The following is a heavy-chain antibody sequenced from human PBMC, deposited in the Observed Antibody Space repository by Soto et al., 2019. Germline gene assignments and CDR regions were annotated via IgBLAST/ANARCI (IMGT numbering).Heavy chain of an antibody. CDR1: GFTFSSYA. D-gene: IGHD6-6*01. J-gene: IGHJ6*02. CDR2: ISYDGSNK. Sequence: PGGSLRLSCAASGFTFSSYAMHWVRQAPGKGLEWVAVISYDGSNKYYADSVKGRFTISRDNSKNTLYLQMNSLRAEDTAVYYCARAGYSSSSYYYYGMDVWGQGTTVTVSS. CDR3: ARAGYSSSSYYYYGMDV. V-gene: IGHV3-30-3*01.